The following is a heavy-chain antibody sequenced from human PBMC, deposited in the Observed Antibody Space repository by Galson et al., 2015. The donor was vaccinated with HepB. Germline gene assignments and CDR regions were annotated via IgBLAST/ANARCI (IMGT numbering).Heavy chain of an antibody. CDR2: ISSSSSYI. V-gene: IGHV3-21*01. Sequence: SLRLSCAASGFTFSSYSMNWVRQAPGKGLEWVSSISSSSSYIYYADSVKGRFTISRDNAKNSLYLQMNSLRAEDTAVYYCARDLLEDWVVVVTGLDYWGQGTLVTVSS. CDR1: GFTFSSYS. CDR3: ARDLLEDWVVVVTGLDY. J-gene: IGHJ4*02. D-gene: IGHD2-21*02.